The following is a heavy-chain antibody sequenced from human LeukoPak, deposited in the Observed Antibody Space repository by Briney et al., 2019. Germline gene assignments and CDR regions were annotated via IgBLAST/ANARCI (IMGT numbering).Heavy chain of an antibody. Sequence: GGSLRLSCAASGFTFSSYAMNWVRQAPGKGLEWVSGLSDTGRSTYDADSVKGRFFISRDNYKNTVFLQMNSLRVEDTAVYYCAKRGPRTGATCSNYFDYWGQGTLVTVSS. CDR2: LSDTGRST. CDR3: AKRGPRTGATCSNYFDY. CDR1: GFTFSSYA. D-gene: IGHD2-8*02. V-gene: IGHV3-23*01. J-gene: IGHJ4*02.